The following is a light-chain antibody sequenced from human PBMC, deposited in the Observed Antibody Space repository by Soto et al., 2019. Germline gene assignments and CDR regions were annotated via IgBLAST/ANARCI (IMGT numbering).Light chain of an antibody. Sequence: VLTQSPATLSLSPGERATLSCRASQSVNSYLARYQQKPGQAPRLLIYDASNRATGIPARFSGSGSGTDFTLTISSLEPEDFAVYYCQQRSNWPRTFGQGTKVDIK. CDR3: QQRSNWPRT. CDR2: DAS. V-gene: IGKV3-11*01. J-gene: IGKJ1*01. CDR1: QSVNSY.